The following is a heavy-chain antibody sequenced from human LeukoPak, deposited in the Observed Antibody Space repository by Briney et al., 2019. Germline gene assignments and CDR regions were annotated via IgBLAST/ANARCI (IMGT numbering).Heavy chain of an antibody. CDR3: VRAHHPGGWFDP. V-gene: IGHV3-7*04. CDR2: IKQDGSEI. J-gene: IGHJ5*02. CDR1: GFSFSNYW. D-gene: IGHD3-10*01. Sequence: GGSLRLSCEASGFSFSNYWMSWVRQAPGKGLEWVANIKQDGSEIHYVDSVKGRFTISRDNAKNSLYLQMNSLTAEDTAVHYCVRAHHPGGWFDPWGQGTLVTVSS.